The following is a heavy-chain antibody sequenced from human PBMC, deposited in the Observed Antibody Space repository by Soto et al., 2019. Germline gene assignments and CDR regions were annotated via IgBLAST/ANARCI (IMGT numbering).Heavy chain of an antibody. J-gene: IGHJ3*02. V-gene: IGHV1-3*01. Sequence: QAQLVQSGAEMQKPGASVKDSCKATGYTFSAYTMNWVRQSPGQSLERLGWINAGSGNTKYSQNFKGRGSITRDTSASTVYMELTGLTSEATAVYYCARDTETLGSRTNYALDIWGQGTMVTVSS. CDR2: INAGSGNT. CDR3: ARDTETLGSRTNYALDI. D-gene: IGHD3-16*01. CDR1: GYTFSAYT.